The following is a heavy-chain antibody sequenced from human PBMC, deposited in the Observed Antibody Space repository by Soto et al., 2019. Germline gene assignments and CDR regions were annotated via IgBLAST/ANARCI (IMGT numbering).Heavy chain of an antibody. D-gene: IGHD6-13*01. Sequence: QVQLQESGPGLVKPSQTLSLTCTVSGGSISSGGNYWSWIRQHPGKGLEWIGNIYYSGRTYYNPYLKSRVTISVDTSKNQFSVKLSSVTAADTAVYYCARVFSDSSSFFDPWGQGTLVTVSS. CDR3: ARVFSDSSSFFDP. V-gene: IGHV4-31*03. CDR1: GGSISSGGNY. CDR2: IYYSGRT. J-gene: IGHJ5*02.